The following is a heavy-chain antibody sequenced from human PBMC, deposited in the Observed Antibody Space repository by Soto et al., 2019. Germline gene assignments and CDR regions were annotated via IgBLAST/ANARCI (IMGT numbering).Heavy chain of an antibody. CDR2: IGPETGAT. CDR3: GRGRSGQIVVFY. Sequence: ASVKFSCKASGYTFTGHYIHWVRQTPQQGPEWMGEIGPETGATRYAQKFQGRVTMTRDMSITTVYMELNNLSPDDTAVYYCGRGRSGQIVVFYWGQGTPVTVSS. CDR1: GYTFTGHY. D-gene: IGHD1-26*01. V-gene: IGHV1-2*02. J-gene: IGHJ4*02.